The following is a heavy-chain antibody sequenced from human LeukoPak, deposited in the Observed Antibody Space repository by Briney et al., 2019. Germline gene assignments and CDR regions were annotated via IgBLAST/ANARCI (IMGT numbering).Heavy chain of an antibody. Sequence: GGSLRLSCAASGFTFDDYTMHWVRQAPGKGLEWVSLITWDGGSTYYADSVKGRFTISRDNSKNSLYLQMNSLRTEDTALYYCARDGSYYDSSGNYGGIYFDYWGQGTLVTVSS. D-gene: IGHD3-22*01. V-gene: IGHV3-43*01. CDR2: ITWDGGST. CDR3: ARDGSYYDSSGNYGGIYFDY. J-gene: IGHJ4*02. CDR1: GFTFDDYT.